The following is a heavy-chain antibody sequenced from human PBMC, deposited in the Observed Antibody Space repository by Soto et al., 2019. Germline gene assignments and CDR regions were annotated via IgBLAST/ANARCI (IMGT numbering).Heavy chain of an antibody. Sequence: PSQTLSLTCVISGDDSVSSNSAAWNWVRQSPSRGLEWLGRTYYRSKWYTDYAVSVKSRITINPDTSKNQFSLQLNSVTPEDTAVYYCASGTTAMGDSWGQGTLVTVSS. CDR1: GDDSVSSNSAA. CDR2: TYYRSKWYT. J-gene: IGHJ4*02. V-gene: IGHV6-1*01. CDR3: ASGTTAMGDS. D-gene: IGHD5-18*01.